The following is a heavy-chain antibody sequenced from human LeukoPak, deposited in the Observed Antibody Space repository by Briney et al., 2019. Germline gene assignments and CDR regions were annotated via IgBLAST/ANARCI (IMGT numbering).Heavy chain of an antibody. CDR1: GGSISSSSYY. CDR2: IYYSGST. CDR3: ATAIDYYDSSGYYWDY. D-gene: IGHD3-22*01. J-gene: IGHJ4*02. Sequence: PSETLSLTCTVSGGSISSSSYYWGWIRQPPGKGLEWIGGIYYSGSTFYHPSLKSRFTISVDTSKNQFSLKLSSVPAADTAVYYCATAIDYYDSSGYYWDYWGQGTLVTVSS. V-gene: IGHV4-39*01.